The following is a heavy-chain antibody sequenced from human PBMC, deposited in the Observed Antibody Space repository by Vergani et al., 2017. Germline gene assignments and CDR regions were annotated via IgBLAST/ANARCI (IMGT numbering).Heavy chain of an antibody. CDR1: GFTFSSYA. Sequence: EVQLLESGGGLVQPGGSLRLSCAASGFTFSSYAMSWVRQAPGKGLEWVSAISGSGGSTYYADSVKGRFTISRDNSKNTLYLQMNSLRAEDTAVYYCAKDITTSRRITIFGVVIVGSLXMDVWGKGTTVTVSS. CDR2: ISGSGGST. J-gene: IGHJ6*04. CDR3: AKDITTSRRITIFGVVIVGSLXMDV. V-gene: IGHV3-23*01. D-gene: IGHD3-3*01.